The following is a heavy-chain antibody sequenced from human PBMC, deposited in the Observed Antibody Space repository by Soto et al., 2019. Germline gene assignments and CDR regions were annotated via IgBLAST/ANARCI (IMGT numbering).Heavy chain of an antibody. D-gene: IGHD6-6*01. CDR2: ISYGGSNK. J-gene: IGHJ4*02. V-gene: IGHV3-30*18. CDR1: GFTFSSYG. CDR3: AKSGNSSSLNY. Sequence: SCAASGFTFSSYGMHWVRQAPGKGLEWVAVISYGGSNKYYADSAKGRFTISRDNSKNTLYLQMNSLRAEDTAVYYCAKSGNSSSLNYWGQGTLVTVSS.